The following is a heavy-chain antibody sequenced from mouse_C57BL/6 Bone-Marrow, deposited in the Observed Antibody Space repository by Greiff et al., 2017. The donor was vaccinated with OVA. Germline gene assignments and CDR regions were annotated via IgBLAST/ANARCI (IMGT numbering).Heavy chain of an antibody. V-gene: IGHV5-15*01. CDR1: GFTFSDYG. J-gene: IGHJ2*01. Sequence: EVKLMESGGGLVQPGGSLKLSCAASGFTFSDYGMAWVRQAPRKGPEWVAFISNLAYSIYYADTVTGRFTISRENAKNTLYLEKSSLRSEDTAMDYCARRNYYGDYFDYWGQGTTLTVSS. CDR3: ARRNYYGDYFDY. CDR2: ISNLAYSI. D-gene: IGHD1-1*01.